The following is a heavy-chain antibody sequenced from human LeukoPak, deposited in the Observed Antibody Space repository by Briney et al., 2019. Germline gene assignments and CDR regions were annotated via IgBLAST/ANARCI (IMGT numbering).Heavy chain of an antibody. CDR1: GFTFSSYG. J-gene: IGHJ6*02. D-gene: IGHD3-10*01. V-gene: IGHV3-33*01. CDR2: IWYDGSNK. CDR3: ARESGYYGSGSSTYGMDV. Sequence: GGSLRLSCAASGFTFSSYGMHWVRQAPGKGLEWVAVIWYDGSNKYYADSMKGRFTISRDNAKNSLYLQMNSLRAEDTAVYYCARESGYYGSGSSTYGMDVWGQGTTVTVSS.